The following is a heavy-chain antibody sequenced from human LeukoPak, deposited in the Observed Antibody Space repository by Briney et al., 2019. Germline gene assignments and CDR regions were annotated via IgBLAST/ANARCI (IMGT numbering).Heavy chain of an antibody. D-gene: IGHD3-22*01. CDR1: GFTFSSYS. Sequence: GGSLRLSCAASGFTFSSYSMNWVRQAPGKGLEWVSSISSSSSYIYYADSVKGRFTISRDNAKNSLYLQMNSLRAEDTAVYYCARDTSITMSAFDIWGQGTMVTVSS. CDR3: ARDTSITMSAFDI. CDR2: ISSSSSYI. J-gene: IGHJ3*02. V-gene: IGHV3-21*01.